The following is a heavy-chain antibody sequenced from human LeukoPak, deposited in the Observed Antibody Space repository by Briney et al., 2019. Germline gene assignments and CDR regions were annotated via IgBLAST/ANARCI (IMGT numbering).Heavy chain of an antibody. CDR2: ISGSGGST. Sequence: GGSLRLSCAASGFTFSSYAMSWVRQAPGKGLEWVSAISGSGGSTYYADSVKGRFTISRDNSKNTLYLQMNNLRTEDTAVYYCAKRYTSSWSNFDYWGQGTLITVSS. J-gene: IGHJ4*02. CDR3: AKRYTSSWSNFDY. D-gene: IGHD6-13*01. V-gene: IGHV3-23*01. CDR1: GFTFSSYA.